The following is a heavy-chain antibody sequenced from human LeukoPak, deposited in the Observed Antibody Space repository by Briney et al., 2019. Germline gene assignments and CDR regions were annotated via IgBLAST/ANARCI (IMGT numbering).Heavy chain of an antibody. CDR3: AKDGFDYGDYVTLYYFDY. CDR1: GFTFSSYA. V-gene: IGHV3-23*01. D-gene: IGHD4-17*01. CDR2: ISGSGGST. Sequence: GGSLRLSCAASGFTFSSYAMSWVRQAPGKGLEWVSAISGSGGSTYYVNSVKGRFTISRDNSKNTLYLQMNSLRAEGTAVYYCAKDGFDYGDYVTLYYFDYWGQGTLVTVSS. J-gene: IGHJ4*02.